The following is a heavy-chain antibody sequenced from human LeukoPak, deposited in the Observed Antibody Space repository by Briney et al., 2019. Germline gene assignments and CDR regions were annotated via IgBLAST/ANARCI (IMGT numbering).Heavy chain of an antibody. D-gene: IGHD3-22*01. CDR3: AGDSGYYDSSGVRDYNAFDI. CDR1: GFTFSSYA. CDR2: ISYDGSNK. Sequence: GGSLRLSCAASGFTFSSYAMHWVRQAPGKGLEWVAVISYDGSNKYYADSVKGRFTISRDNSKNTLYLQMNSLRAEDTAVYYCAGDSGYYDSSGVRDYNAFDIWGQGTMVTVSS. V-gene: IGHV3-30-3*01. J-gene: IGHJ3*02.